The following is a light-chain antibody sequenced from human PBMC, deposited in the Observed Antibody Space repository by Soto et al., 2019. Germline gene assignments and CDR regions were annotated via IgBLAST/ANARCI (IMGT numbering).Light chain of an antibody. CDR1: MRDVGAYNL. CDR2: GNS. CDR3: QSFDSSRFYV. J-gene: IGLJ1*01. V-gene: IGLV2-14*03. Sequence: QSVLTQPASVSGSAGQSITISCSGTMRDVGAYNLVSWYQQHPGTAPKLLIYGNSNRPSGVPDRFSGSKSGTSASLAITGLQAEDEADYYCQSFDSSRFYVFGTGTKVTVL.